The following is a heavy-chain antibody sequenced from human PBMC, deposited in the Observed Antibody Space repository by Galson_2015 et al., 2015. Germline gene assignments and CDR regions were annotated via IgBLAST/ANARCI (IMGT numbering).Heavy chain of an antibody. CDR3: ARVYCGGDCYSSLRAFDI. J-gene: IGHJ3*02. D-gene: IGHD2-21*02. Sequence: SCKASGGTFSSYTLSWVRQAPGQGLEWMGRIIPILGIANYAQKFQGRVTITADKSTSTAYMELSSLRSEDTAVYYCARVYCGGDCYSSLRAFDIWGQGTMVTVSS. V-gene: IGHV1-69*02. CDR2: IIPILGIA. CDR1: GGTFSSYT.